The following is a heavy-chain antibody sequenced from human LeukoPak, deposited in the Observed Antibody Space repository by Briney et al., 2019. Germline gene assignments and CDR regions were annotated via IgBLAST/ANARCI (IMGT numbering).Heavy chain of an antibody. CDR1: GLTFSSYG. V-gene: IGHV3-23*01. CDR3: AKVGGDDYGDYVPSWHFDY. Sequence: GGTLRLSCAASGLTFSSYGMSWVRQAPGKGLKWVSAISASGGSTYYADSVKGRFTISRDNSKNTLYLQMNSLRAEATAVYYCAKVGGDDYGDYVPSWHFDYWGQGTLVTVSS. CDR2: ISASGGST. D-gene: IGHD4-17*01. J-gene: IGHJ4*02.